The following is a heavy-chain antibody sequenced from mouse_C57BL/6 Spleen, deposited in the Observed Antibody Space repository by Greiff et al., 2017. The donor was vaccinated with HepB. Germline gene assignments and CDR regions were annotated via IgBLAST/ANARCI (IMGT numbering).Heavy chain of an antibody. Sequence: QVQLQQSGAELVKPGASVKLSCKASGYTFTEYTIHWVKQRSGQGLEWIGWFYPGSGSIKYNEKFKDKATLTADKSSSTVYMELSRLTSEDSTVYFCARHEDGLTTGVYYFDYWGQGTTLTVSS. V-gene: IGHV1-62-2*01. CDR2: FYPGSGSI. D-gene: IGHD2-12*01. CDR1: GYTFTEYT. J-gene: IGHJ2*01. CDR3: ARHEDGLTTGVYYFDY.